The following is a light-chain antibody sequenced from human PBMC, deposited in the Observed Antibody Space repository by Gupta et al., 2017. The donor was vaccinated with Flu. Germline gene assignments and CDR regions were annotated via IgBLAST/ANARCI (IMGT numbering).Light chain of an antibody. V-gene: IGKV1-39*01. J-gene: IGKJ1*01. Sequence: DIQMTQSPSSLSASVGDRVTITCRASQSISNYLNWYQQKPGKAPKLLIYSASSLQGGVPSRFSGSGAGTDVTLSISSLQPEDFATYYCQQSYSTPRTFGQGTKVEIK. CDR3: QQSYSTPRT. CDR1: QSISNY. CDR2: SAS.